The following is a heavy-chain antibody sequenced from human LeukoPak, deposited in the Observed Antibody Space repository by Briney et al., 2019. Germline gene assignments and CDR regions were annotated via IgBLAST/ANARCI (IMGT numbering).Heavy chain of an antibody. CDR1: GFTFSTYS. CDR2: ISSYSNYI. Sequence: GGSLRLSCAASGFTFSTYSMNWVRQAPGKGLKWVSSISSYSNYINYADSVKGRFTISRDNAKNSLYLQMNSLRAEDTAVYYCARSRTTVTKDALDYWGQGTLVTVSS. D-gene: IGHD4-17*01. V-gene: IGHV3-21*01. CDR3: ARSRTTVTKDALDY. J-gene: IGHJ4*02.